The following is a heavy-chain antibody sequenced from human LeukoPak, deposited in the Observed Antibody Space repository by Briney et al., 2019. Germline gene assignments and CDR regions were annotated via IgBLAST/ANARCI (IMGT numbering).Heavy chain of an antibody. D-gene: IGHD6-19*01. CDR1: GGSFSGYY. Sequence: PSETLSLTCAVYGGSFSGYYWSWIRQPPGKGLEWIGEINHSGSTNYNPSLKSRVTISVDTSKNQFSLKLSSVTAADTAVHYCARSIAVAGKGWFDPWGQGTLVTVPS. CDR2: INHSGST. J-gene: IGHJ5*02. V-gene: IGHV4-34*01. CDR3: ARSIAVAGKGWFDP.